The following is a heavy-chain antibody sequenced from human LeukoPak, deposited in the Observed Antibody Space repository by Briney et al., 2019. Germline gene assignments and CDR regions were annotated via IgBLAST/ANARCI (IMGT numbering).Heavy chain of an antibody. CDR2: IYYSGST. D-gene: IGHD6-13*01. J-gene: IGHJ4*02. CDR1: GGSISSSSYY. V-gene: IGHV4-39*07. CDR3: ARAGYSSSWYPDYFDY. Sequence: SETLSLTCTVSGGSISSSSYYWGWIRQPPGKGLEWIGSIYYSGSTYYNPSLKSRVTISVDTSKNQFSLKLSSVTAADTAVYYCARAGYSSSWYPDYFDYWGQGTLVTVSS.